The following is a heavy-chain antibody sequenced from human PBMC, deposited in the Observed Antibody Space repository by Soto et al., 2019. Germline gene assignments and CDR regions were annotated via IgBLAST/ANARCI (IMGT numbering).Heavy chain of an antibody. Sequence: SVKVSCKASGFTFTSSAVQWVRQARGQRLEWIGWIVVGSGNTNYAQKFQERVTITRDMSTSTAYMELSSLRSEDTAVYYCAADSFPTATKGRSWFDPWGQGTLVTVSS. CDR1: GFTFTSSA. CDR2: IVVGSGNT. J-gene: IGHJ5*02. D-gene: IGHD2-21*02. V-gene: IGHV1-58*01. CDR3: AADSFPTATKGRSWFDP.